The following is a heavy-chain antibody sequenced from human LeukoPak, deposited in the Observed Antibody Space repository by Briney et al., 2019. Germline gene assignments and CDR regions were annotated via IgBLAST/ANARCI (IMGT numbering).Heavy chain of an antibody. V-gene: IGHV3-48*04. CDR1: GFAFSSYN. Sequence: PGGSLRLPCAASGFAFSSYNMNWVRQAPGKGLEWVSYISNGGSTIHYADSVKGRFTISRDNAKNSLYLQMNSLRAEDTAVYYCARRPPRHCWFFGLWGRGHPGTVSP. CDR3: ARRPPRHCWFFGL. CDR2: ISNGGSTI. J-gene: IGHJ2*01.